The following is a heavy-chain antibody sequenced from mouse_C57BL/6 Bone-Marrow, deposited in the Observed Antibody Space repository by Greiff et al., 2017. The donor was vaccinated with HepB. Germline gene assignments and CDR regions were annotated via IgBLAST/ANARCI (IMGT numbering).Heavy chain of an antibody. CDR2: TFYSGIT. V-gene: IGHV3-3*01. D-gene: IGHD1-1*01. J-gene: IGHJ4*01. Sequence: EVQRVESGPSLVRPSQTLSLTCTVTGFSINSDCYWIWIRQFPGNKLEYIGYTFYSGITYYNPSLESRTYITRDTSKNQFSLKLSSVTTEDTATYYCARDRYYGSSSYAMDYWGQGTSVTVSS. CDR1: GFSINSDCY. CDR3: ARDRYYGSSSYAMDY.